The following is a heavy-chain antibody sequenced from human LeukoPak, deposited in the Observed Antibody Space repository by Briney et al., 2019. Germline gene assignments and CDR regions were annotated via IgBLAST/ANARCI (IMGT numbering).Heavy chain of an antibody. V-gene: IGHV1-18*01. J-gene: IGHJ4*02. D-gene: IGHD3-16*01. Sequence: ASVKVSCKASGYTFTSYGISWVRQAPGQGLEWMGWISGYNGNTKYAQKFQARVTLTTDTSTSTAYMELWSLRSDDTAVYYCAKESKWGSYFDYWGQGTLVTVSS. CDR2: ISGYNGNT. CDR3: AKESKWGSYFDY. CDR1: GYTFTSYG.